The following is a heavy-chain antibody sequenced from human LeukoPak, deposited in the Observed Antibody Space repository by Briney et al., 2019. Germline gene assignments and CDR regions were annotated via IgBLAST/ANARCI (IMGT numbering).Heavy chain of an antibody. CDR3: ARVGRGGMATPTFDS. J-gene: IGHJ4*02. CDR2: VYYSGSA. CDR1: GGSISSDSYY. D-gene: IGHD5-24*01. V-gene: IGHV4-39*01. Sequence: SETLSLTCTVSGGSISSDSYYWGWIRPPPGKGLEFIGSVYYSGSAYSNPSRKSRVTISVDTSKNQFSLRLSSVTAADTAVYYCARVGRGGMATPTFDSWGQGTLVTVSS.